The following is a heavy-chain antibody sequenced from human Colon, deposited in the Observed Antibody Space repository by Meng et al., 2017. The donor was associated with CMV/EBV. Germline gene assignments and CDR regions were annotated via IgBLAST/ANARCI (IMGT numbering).Heavy chain of an antibody. Sequence: GSLRLSCTVSGGSISSSSYYWGWIRQPPGKGLEWIGSIYYSGSTYYNPSLKSRVTISVDTSKNQFSLKLSSVTAADTAVYYCARDCYYYDSSGYYYYGMDVWGQGTTVTVSS. D-gene: IGHD3-22*01. CDR1: GGSISSSSYY. J-gene: IGHJ6*02. CDR2: IYYSGST. V-gene: IGHV4-39*07. CDR3: ARDCYYYDSSGYYYYGMDV.